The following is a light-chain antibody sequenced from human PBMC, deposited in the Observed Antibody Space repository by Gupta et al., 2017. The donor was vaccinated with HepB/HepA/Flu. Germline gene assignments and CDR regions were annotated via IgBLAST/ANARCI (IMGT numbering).Light chain of an antibody. CDR2: QSS. J-gene: IGLJ2*01. V-gene: IGLV3-1*01. Sequence: SYELTHPPSVSVTPASTASITCSGDKLGDKYACWYQQKPGQSPVLVIYQSSKRPSGIPERFSGSNSGNTATLTISGTQAMDEADYYCQAWDSSTHVVFGGGTKVTVL. CDR1: KLGDKY. CDR3: QAWDSSTHVV.